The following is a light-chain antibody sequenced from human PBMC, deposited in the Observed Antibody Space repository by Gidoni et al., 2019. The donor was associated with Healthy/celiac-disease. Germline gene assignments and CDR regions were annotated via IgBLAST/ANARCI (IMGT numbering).Light chain of an antibody. Sequence: EIVMTQSTATLSVSPGERATLSCRASQSVSSNLAWYQQKPGQAPRLLIYGASTRATGIPARFSGSGSGTEFTLTISSLQSEDFAVYYCQQYNNWPPWTFXXXTKVEIK. CDR1: QSVSSN. CDR2: GAS. CDR3: QQYNNWPPWT. J-gene: IGKJ1*01. V-gene: IGKV3-15*01.